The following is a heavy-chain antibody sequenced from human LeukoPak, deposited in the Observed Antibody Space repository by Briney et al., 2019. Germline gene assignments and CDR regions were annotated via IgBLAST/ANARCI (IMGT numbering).Heavy chain of an antibody. CDR3: ARGATYSSSSPDY. J-gene: IGHJ4*02. D-gene: IGHD6-6*01. CDR1: GFTFSSYS. Sequence: PGGSLRLSCAASGFTFSSYSMNWVRQAPGKELEWVSAISSSGSYIYYADSAKGRFTISRDNAKNSLYLQMNSLRAEDTAVYYCARGATYSSSSPDYWGQGTLVTVSS. CDR2: ISSSGSYI. V-gene: IGHV3-21*01.